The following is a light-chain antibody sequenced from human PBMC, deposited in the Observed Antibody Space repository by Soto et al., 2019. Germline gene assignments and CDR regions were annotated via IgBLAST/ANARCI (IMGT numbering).Light chain of an antibody. V-gene: IGKV1-13*02. Sequence: AIQLTQSPSSLSASIGDRVTITCRASQGIGHSLAWYQQKPGTAPKLLIYDASSLESGVPSRFSGTGFGTDFTLTLRRPPPEGFGTYFWQQVYIYPVTFGPGTKVDIK. CDR2: DAS. CDR3: QQVYIYPVT. J-gene: IGKJ3*01. CDR1: QGIGHS.